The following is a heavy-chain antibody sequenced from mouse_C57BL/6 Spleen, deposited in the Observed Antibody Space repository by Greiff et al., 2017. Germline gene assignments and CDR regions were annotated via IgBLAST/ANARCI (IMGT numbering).Heavy chain of an antibody. CDR2: IDPNSGGT. CDR1: GYTFTSYW. J-gene: IGHJ4*01. V-gene: IGHV1-72*01. Sequence: QVQLQQPGAELVKPGASVKLSCKASGYTFTSYWMHWVKQRPGRGLEWIGRIDPNSGGTKYNEKFKSKATLTVDKPSSTAYMQLSSLTSEDSAVYYYAREDYYGSPYAMDYWGQGTSVTVSS. D-gene: IGHD1-1*01. CDR3: AREDYYGSPYAMDY.